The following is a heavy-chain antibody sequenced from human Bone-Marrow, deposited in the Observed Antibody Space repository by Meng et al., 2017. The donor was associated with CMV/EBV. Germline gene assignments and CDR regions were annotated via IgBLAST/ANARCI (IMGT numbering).Heavy chain of an antibody. CDR3: VKGTGYDILTGYLDY. D-gene: IGHD3-9*01. CDR1: GFTFDDYA. V-gene: IGHV3-9*01. Sequence: SLKISCAASGFTFDDYALHWVRQPPGKGLEWVSGISWNGGSIDYVDSVRGRFTISRDNDRNSVYLLMDSLKVEETAKYYCVKGTGYDILTGYLDYWGRGALVTVSS. J-gene: IGHJ4*02. CDR2: ISWNGGSI.